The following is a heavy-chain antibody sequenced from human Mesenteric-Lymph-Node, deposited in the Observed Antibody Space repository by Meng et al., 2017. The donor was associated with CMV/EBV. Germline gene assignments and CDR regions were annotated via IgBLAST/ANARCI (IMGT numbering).Heavy chain of an antibody. J-gene: IGHJ5*02. V-gene: IGHV3-74*01. CDR3: ARDVLGSCKGTSCYRLSP. CDR2: INSDGSTT. CDR1: GFTFSTYW. Sequence: GGSLRLSCAASGFTFSTYWMHWVRQIPGKGLVWVSHINSDGSTTNHADSVKGRFTISRDNTKNTLYLQMNSLRVEDTAFYYCARDVLGSCKGTSCYRLSPWGQGTLVTVSS. D-gene: IGHD2-2*01.